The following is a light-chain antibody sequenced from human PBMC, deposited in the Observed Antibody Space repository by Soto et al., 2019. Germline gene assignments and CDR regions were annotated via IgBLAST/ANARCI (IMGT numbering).Light chain of an antibody. CDR2: DVS. CDR3: SSYTSSSTLV. CDR1: SSAVGGYNH. Sequence: QSVLTQPASVSGSPGQSIAISCTGTSSAVGGYNHVSWYQQQPGKAPKLVIYDVSNRPSGVSNRLSGSKSGNTASLTISGLQAEDEADYYCSSYTSSSTLVFGTGTKVTVL. V-gene: IGLV2-14*01. J-gene: IGLJ1*01.